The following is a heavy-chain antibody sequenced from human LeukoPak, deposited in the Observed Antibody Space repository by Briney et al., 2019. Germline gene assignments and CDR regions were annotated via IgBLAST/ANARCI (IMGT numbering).Heavy chain of an antibody. CDR2: INPNSGDT. V-gene: IGHV1-2*06. D-gene: IGHD3-22*01. Sequence: ASVKVSCKTSGYTFSGSYIHWVRQAPGQGLEWMGRINPNSGDTNYAQKFQGRVTMTRDTSTSTVYMELSSLRSEDTAVYYCARVKSYYYDTSDKDAFDIWGQGTMVTVSS. CDR3: ARVKSYYYDTSDKDAFDI. J-gene: IGHJ3*02. CDR1: GYTFSGSY.